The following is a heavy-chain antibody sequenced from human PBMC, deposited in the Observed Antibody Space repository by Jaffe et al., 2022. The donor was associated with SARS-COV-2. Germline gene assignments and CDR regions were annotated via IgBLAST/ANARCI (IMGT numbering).Heavy chain of an antibody. J-gene: IGHJ3*02. D-gene: IGHD4-17*01. Sequence: EVQLLESGGGLVQPGGSLRLSCAASGFTFSSYAMSWVRQAPGKGLEWVSAISGSGGSTYYADSVKGRFTISRDNSKNTLYLQMNSLRAEDTAVYYCAKERLDYGDYVGAFDIWGQGTMVTVSS. CDR2: ISGSGGST. CDR3: AKERLDYGDYVGAFDI. CDR1: GFTFSSYA. V-gene: IGHV3-23*01.